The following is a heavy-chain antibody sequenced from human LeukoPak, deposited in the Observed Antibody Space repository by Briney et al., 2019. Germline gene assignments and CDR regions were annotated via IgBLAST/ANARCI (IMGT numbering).Heavy chain of an antibody. CDR2: IIPIFGTA. Sequence: SVKVSCKASGGTFVASSITWVRQAPGQGLEWMGGIIPIFGTANHAQKFQGRVTITTDESTSTAYMELSSLRSEDTAVYYCAKARIWFGELLPDYWGQGTLVTVSS. V-gene: IGHV1-69*05. D-gene: IGHD3-10*01. J-gene: IGHJ4*02. CDR3: AKARIWFGELLPDY. CDR1: GGTFVASS.